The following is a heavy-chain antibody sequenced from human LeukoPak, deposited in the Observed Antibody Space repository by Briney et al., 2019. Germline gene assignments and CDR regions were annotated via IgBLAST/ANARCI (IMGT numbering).Heavy chain of an antibody. CDR2: IYTSGST. CDR1: GGSISSGSYY. V-gene: IGHV4-61*02. Sequence: PSETLSLTCTVSGGSISSGSYYWSWIRQPAGKGLEWIGRIYTSGSTNYNPSLKSRVTISVDTSKNQFSLKLSSVTAADTAVYYCAKDHDDILTGSDYFDYWGQGTLVTVSS. J-gene: IGHJ4*02. CDR3: AKDHDDILTGSDYFDY. D-gene: IGHD3-9*01.